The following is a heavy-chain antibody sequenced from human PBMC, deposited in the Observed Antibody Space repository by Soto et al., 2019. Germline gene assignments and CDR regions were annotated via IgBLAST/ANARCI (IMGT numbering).Heavy chain of an antibody. Sequence: GGSLRLSCVGSGFIFSNYDISWVRQAPGKGLEWVSGIGIRGGITYYADSVKGRFTISRDNSKNTLYLHMNSLRAEDTAIYYCAKYSTSGPSRFFDLWGQGTLVTVSS. V-gene: IGHV3-23*01. J-gene: IGHJ4*02. CDR1: GFIFSNYD. D-gene: IGHD5-12*01. CDR3: AKYSTSGPSRFFDL. CDR2: IGIRGGIT.